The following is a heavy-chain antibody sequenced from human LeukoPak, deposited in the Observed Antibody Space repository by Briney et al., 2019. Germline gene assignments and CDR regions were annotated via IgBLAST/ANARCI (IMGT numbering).Heavy chain of an antibody. CDR2: MNPNSGNT. J-gene: IGHJ4*02. V-gene: IGHV1-8*01. Sequence: ASVKVSCKASGYTFTSYDIHWVRQATGQGLEWMGWMNPNSGNTGYAQKFQGRVTMTRNTSISTAYMELSSLRSEDTAVYYCARGRVGFGEPNRLGYWGQGTLVTVSS. CDR3: ARGRVGFGEPNRLGY. CDR1: GYTFTSYD. D-gene: IGHD3-10*01.